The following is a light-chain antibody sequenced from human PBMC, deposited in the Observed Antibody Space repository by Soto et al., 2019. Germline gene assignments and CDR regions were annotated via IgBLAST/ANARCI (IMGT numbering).Light chain of an antibody. CDR2: AAS. J-gene: IGKJ4*01. CDR3: QQIYSAALT. CDR1: QSITTY. Sequence: DIRMTQSPSSLSASVGDRVTITCRASQSITTYLNWYRQKPGKAPKLLIYAASSLQSGVPSRFSGSGSETEFALSVSSLQAEDFATYFCQQIYSAALTFGGGTKVEIK. V-gene: IGKV1-39*01.